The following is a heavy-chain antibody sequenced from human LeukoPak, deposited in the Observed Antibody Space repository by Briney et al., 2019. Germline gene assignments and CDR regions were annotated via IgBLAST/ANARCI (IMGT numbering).Heavy chain of an antibody. Sequence: GGSLRLSCAVSGFAFSRYWMTWVRQAPEKGLEWVANIEEDGSEKYYVNSVKGRFIISRDNAKNSLYLQMNSLRAEDTAVYYCARVTYGDYYWGQGTLVTVSS. J-gene: IGHJ4*02. CDR3: ARVTYGDYY. CDR2: IEEDGSEK. D-gene: IGHD4-17*01. CDR1: GFAFSRYW. V-gene: IGHV3-7*05.